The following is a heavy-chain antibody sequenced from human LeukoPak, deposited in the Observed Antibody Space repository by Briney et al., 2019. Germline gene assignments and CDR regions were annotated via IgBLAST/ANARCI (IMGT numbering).Heavy chain of an antibody. J-gene: IGHJ4*02. D-gene: IGHD2-15*01. CDR1: GYTFTGYY. V-gene: IGHV1-18*04. CDR2: ISTYNGNT. Sequence: GASVKVSCKASGYTFTGYYMHWVRQAPGQGLEWMGWISTYNGNTNYAQNLQGRVTMTTDTSTNTAYMELRSLTSDDTALYYCARVGSDCSDGNCYWGQGTLVTVSS. CDR3: ARVGSDCSDGNCY.